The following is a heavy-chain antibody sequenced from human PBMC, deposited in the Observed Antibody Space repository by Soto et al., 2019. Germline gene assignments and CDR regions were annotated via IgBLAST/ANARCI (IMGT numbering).Heavy chain of an antibody. V-gene: IGHV4-30-2*01. D-gene: IGHD3-10*01. CDR1: GGSISAAGDS. Sequence: SETLSLTCAVSGGSISAAGDSWSWIRQPPGGGLEWIGYIYHSGTLLYNPSLKTRLTMSLDRSNNQFPLTLNSVTAADTAVYYCARAQFYSGSGRYNNLMFDPWGQGIQVTVSS. CDR3: ARAQFYSGSGRYNNLMFDP. J-gene: IGHJ5*02. CDR2: IYHSGTL.